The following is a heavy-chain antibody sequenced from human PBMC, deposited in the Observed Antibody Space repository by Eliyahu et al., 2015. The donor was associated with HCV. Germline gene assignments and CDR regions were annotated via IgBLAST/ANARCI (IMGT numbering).Heavy chain of an antibody. CDR3: ARGFSSPVGLDV. Sequence: QVQLQESGPGLVTPSQTLSLTCSVSGCSITCNNCYWXXIRQRPGKVLEWIGYIYANGNAYFNPSLKSRVGISVDTSKNQFSLNLKSVTAADAAIYYCARGFSSPVGLDVWGRGTTVTVSS. CDR1: GCSITCNNCY. D-gene: IGHD2-2*01. J-gene: IGHJ6*02. V-gene: IGHV4-31*03. CDR2: IYANGNA.